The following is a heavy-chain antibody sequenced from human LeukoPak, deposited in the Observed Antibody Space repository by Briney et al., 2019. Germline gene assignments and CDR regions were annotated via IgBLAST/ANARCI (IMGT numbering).Heavy chain of an antibody. CDR1: GFTFDDYA. CDR2: ISWNSGSI. J-gene: IGHJ4*02. CDR3: AKGIAVAGTGY. D-gene: IGHD6-19*01. V-gene: IGHV3-9*01. Sequence: GGSLRLSCAASGFTFDDYAMHWVRQAPGKGLEWVSGISWNSGSIGYADSVKGRFTISRDNAKNSPYLQMNSLRAEDTAVYYCAKGIAVAGTGYWGQGTLVTVSS.